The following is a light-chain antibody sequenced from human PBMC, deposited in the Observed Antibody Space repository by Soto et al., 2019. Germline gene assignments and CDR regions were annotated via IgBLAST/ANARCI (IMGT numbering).Light chain of an antibody. V-gene: IGKV3-20*01. CDR3: QQYGRSPMFT. CDR1: QSVSSNY. Sequence: EIVLTQSPGTLSLSPGERATLSCRAGQSVSSNYLAWYQQKPGQAPRLLIYGASRGAAGIPDRFSGSGSGTDFTLTINRLESEDFAVAFCQQYGRSPMFTFGQGTKFEI. J-gene: IGKJ2*01. CDR2: GAS.